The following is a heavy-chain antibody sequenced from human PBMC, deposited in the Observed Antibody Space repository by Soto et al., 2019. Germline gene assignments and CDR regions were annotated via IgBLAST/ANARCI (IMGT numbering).Heavy chain of an antibody. J-gene: IGHJ4*02. CDR1: GGSISSGGYY. D-gene: IGHD4-17*01. CDR2: IYYSGST. Sequence: TSETLSLTCTVSGGSISSGGYYWSWIRQHPGKGLEWIGYIYYSGSTYYNPSLKSRVTISVDTSKNQFSLKLSSVTAADTAVYYCARDLMGVTTFGYWGQGTLVTVSS. CDR3: ARDLMGVTTFGY. V-gene: IGHV4-31*03.